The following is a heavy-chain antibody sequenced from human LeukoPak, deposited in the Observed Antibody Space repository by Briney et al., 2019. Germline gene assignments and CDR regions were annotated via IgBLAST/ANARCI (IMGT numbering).Heavy chain of an antibody. V-gene: IGHV4-39*01. J-gene: IGHJ6*02. CDR2: IYYSGDT. D-gene: IGHD2-2*01. CDR1: GGSISNSYY. Sequence: SETLSLTCTVSGGSISNSYYWGWIRQPPGKGLEWIGSIYYSGDTYYNPSLKSRVTVSMDTSKNQVSLRLSSVTAADTAVYYCARHSDGMDVVPGTYYSHAMDVWGQGTTVTVSS. CDR3: ARHSDGMDVVPGTYYSHAMDV.